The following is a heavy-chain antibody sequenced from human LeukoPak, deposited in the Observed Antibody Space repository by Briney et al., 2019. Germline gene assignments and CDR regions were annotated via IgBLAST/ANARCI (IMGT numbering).Heavy chain of an antibody. CDR2: ISGSGGST. J-gene: IGHJ4*02. CDR1: GFTFSSYA. CDR3: ARAFYDFWSGYWN. Sequence: GGSLRLSCAASGFTFSSYAMSWVRQAPGKGLEWVSAISGSGGSTYYADSVKGRFTISRDNSKNTLYLQMNSLRAEDTAVYYCARAFYDFWSGYWNRGQGTLVTVSS. V-gene: IGHV3-23*01. D-gene: IGHD3-3*01.